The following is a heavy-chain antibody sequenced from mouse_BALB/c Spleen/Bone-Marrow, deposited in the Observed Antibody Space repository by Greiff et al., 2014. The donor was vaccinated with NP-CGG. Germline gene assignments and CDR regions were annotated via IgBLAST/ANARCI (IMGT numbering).Heavy chain of an antibody. Sequence: EVQLQQSGPELVKPGASVKISCKTSGYTFTEYTMHWVKQSHGKSLEWIGGVNPNNGGTIYNQKFKGKATLTVDKSSSTAYMELRSLTSEDSAVYYCARKDYGYNYVMDYWGQGTSVTASS. CDR2: VNPNNGGT. V-gene: IGHV1-18*01. J-gene: IGHJ4*01. CDR3: ARKDYGYNYVMDY. CDR1: GYTFTEYT. D-gene: IGHD1-2*01.